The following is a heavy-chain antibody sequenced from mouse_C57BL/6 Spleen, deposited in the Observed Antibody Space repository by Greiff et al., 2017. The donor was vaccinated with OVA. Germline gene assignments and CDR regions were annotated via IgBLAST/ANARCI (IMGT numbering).Heavy chain of an antibody. J-gene: IGHJ1*03. D-gene: IGHD1-1*01. CDR1: GYTFTSYW. CDR2: IYPSDSET. V-gene: IGHV1-61*01. Sequence: QVQLQQPGAELVRPGSSVKLSCKASGYTFTSYWMDWVKQRPGQGLEWIGNIYPSDSETHYNQKFKDKATLTVDKSSSTAYRQLSSLTSEDSAVYYCARPITTVVAEDWYFDVWGTGTTVTVSS. CDR3: ARPITTVVAEDWYFDV.